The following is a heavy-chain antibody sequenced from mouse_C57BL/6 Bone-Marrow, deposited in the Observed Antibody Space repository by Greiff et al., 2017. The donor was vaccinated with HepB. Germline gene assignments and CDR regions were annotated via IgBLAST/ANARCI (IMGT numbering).Heavy chain of an antibody. V-gene: IGHV5-17*01. J-gene: IGHJ3*01. Sequence: DVMLVESGGGLVKPGGSLKLSCAASGFTFSDYGMHWVRQAPEKGLEWVAYISSGSSTIYYADTVKGRFTISRDNAKNTLFLQMTSLRSEDTAMYYCAREDYGSSYGFAYWGQGTLVTVSA. CDR2: ISSGSSTI. D-gene: IGHD1-1*01. CDR1: GFTFSDYG. CDR3: AREDYGSSYGFAY.